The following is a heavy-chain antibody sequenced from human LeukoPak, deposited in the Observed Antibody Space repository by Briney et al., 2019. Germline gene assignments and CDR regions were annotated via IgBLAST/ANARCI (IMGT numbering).Heavy chain of an antibody. D-gene: IGHD3-22*01. Sequence: GGSLRLSCAASGFTFCSYGMHWVRQAPGKGLEWVAFIRYDGSNKYYADSVKGRFTISRDNSKNTLYLQMNSLRAEDTAVYYCAKDPYYDSSAYNAYFDYWGQGTLVTVSS. CDR3: AKDPYYDSSAYNAYFDY. CDR2: IRYDGSNK. J-gene: IGHJ4*02. V-gene: IGHV3-30*02. CDR1: GFTFCSYG.